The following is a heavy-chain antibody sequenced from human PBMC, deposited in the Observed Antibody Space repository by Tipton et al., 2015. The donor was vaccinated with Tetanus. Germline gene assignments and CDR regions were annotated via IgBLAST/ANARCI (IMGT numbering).Heavy chain of an antibody. CDR1: GFTFSSYSMN. V-gene: IGHV4-39*01. J-gene: IGHJ4*02. D-gene: IGHD6-13*01. CDR2: IYYSGST. CDR3: ARHFGYSSSWFDY. Sequence: LRLSCAASGFTFSSYSMNWVRQAPGKGLEWIGSIYYSGSTYYNPSLKSRVTISVDTSKNQFSLKLSSVTAADTAVYYCARHFGYSSSWFDYWGQGTLVTVSS.